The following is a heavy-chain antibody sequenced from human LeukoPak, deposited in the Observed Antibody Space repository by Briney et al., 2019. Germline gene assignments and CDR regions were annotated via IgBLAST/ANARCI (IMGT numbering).Heavy chain of an antibody. CDR2: IRYDGSNK. CDR1: GFTFSSYG. V-gene: IGHV3-30*02. Sequence: GGSLRLSCAASGFTFSSYGMRWVRQAPGKGLEWVAFIRYDGSNKYYADSVKGRFTISRDNAKNSLYLQMDSLTAEDTAVYYCARDSGIAGYYFDYWGQGTLVSVSS. J-gene: IGHJ4*02. D-gene: IGHD6-13*01. CDR3: ARDSGIAGYYFDY.